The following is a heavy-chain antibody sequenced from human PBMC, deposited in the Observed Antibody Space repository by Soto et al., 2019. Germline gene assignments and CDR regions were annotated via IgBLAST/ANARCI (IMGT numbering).Heavy chain of an antibody. CDR2: MNPNSGNT. J-gene: IGHJ6*02. Sequence: ASVKVSCKASGYTFTSYDINWVRQATGQGLEWMGWMNPNSGNTGYAQKFQGRVTMTRNTSISTAYMELSSLRSEDTAVYYCARDQTYDYDSSDGMDVWGQGTTVTVSS. CDR3: ARDQTYDYDSSDGMDV. V-gene: IGHV1-8*01. D-gene: IGHD3-22*01. CDR1: GYTFTSYD.